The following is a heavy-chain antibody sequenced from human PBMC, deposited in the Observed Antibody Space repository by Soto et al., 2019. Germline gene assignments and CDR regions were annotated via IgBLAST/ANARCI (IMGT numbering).Heavy chain of an antibody. CDR3: ARVKCSGGSCYGFGGYGMDV. Sequence: APVKVSCKASGYTFTSYDINWVRQATGQGLEWVGWMNPNRGNTCYAQKFQGRVTMTRNTSISTAYMELSSLRSEDTAVYYCARVKCSGGSCYGFGGYGMDVWGQGTTVTVSS. D-gene: IGHD2-15*01. CDR1: GYTFTSYD. V-gene: IGHV1-8*01. J-gene: IGHJ6*02. CDR2: MNPNRGNT.